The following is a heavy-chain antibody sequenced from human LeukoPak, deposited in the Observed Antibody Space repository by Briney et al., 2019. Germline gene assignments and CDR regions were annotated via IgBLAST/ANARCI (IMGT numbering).Heavy chain of an antibody. CDR1: GYTFTSYD. D-gene: IGHD6-19*01. J-gene: IGHJ3*02. CDR3: ARVRIAVASYLDAFDI. V-gene: IGHV1-8*01. CDR2: MNPNSGNT. Sequence: ASVKVSCKASGYTFTSYDINWVRQATGQGLEWMGWMNPNSGNTGYAQKFQGRVTMTRNTSISTAYMELSSLRSEDTAVYYCARVRIAVASYLDAFDIWGQGTMITVSS.